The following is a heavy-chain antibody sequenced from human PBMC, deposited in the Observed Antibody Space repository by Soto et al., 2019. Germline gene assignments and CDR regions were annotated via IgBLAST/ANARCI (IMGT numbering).Heavy chain of an antibody. J-gene: IGHJ4*02. Sequence: GGSLRLSCTASGFTFGDYAMSWFRQAPGKGLEWVGFIRSKAYGGTTEYAASVKGRFTISRDDSKRIAYLQMNSLKTEDTAVYYCTRYMTTVTTGLFDYWGQGTLVTVSS. D-gene: IGHD4-17*01. V-gene: IGHV3-49*03. CDR3: TRYMTTVTTGLFDY. CDR2: IRSKAYGGTT. CDR1: GFTFGDYA.